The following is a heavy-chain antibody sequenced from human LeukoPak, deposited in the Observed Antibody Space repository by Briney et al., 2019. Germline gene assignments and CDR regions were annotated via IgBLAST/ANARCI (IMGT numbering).Heavy chain of an antibody. CDR2: ISSSGSTI. J-gene: IGHJ6*03. D-gene: IGHD5-18*01. CDR1: GFTFSDYY. Sequence: GGSLRLSCAASGFTFSDYYMSWIRQAPGKGLEWVSYISSSGSTIYYADSVKGRFTISRDNAKNSLYLQMNSLRAEDTAVYYCARDVQLWSSYYYYYMDVWGKGTTVTVSS. V-gene: IGHV3-11*04. CDR3: ARDVQLWSSYYYYYMDV.